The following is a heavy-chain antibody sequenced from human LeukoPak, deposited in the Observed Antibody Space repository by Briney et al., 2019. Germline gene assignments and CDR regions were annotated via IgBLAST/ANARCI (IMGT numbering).Heavy chain of an antibody. D-gene: IGHD6-13*01. Sequence: SETLSLTCAVYGGSFSGYYWSWIRQPPGKGLEWIGEINHSGSTNYNPSLKSRVTISVDTSKNQFSLKLSSVTAADTAVYYCARDSLASWYRGGDAFDIWGQGTMVTVSS. J-gene: IGHJ3*02. CDR1: GGSFSGYY. CDR2: INHSGST. CDR3: ARDSLASWYRGGDAFDI. V-gene: IGHV4-34*01.